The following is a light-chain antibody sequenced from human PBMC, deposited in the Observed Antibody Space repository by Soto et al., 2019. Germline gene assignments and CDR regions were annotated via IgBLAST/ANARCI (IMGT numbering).Light chain of an antibody. CDR3: QSYDSSLSGQV. CDR2: GNS. CDR1: SSNIGAGYD. V-gene: IGLV1-40*01. J-gene: IGLJ1*01. Sequence: QSVLTQPASVSGSPGESITISCTGSSSNIGAGYDVHWYQQLPGTAPKLLIYGNSNRPSGVPDRFSGSKSGTSASLAITGLQAEDEADYYCQSYDSSLSGQVFGTGTKVTVL.